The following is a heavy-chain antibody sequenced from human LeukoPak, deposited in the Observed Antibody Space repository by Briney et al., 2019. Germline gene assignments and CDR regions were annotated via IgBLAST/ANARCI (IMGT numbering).Heavy chain of an antibody. V-gene: IGHV3-7*03. D-gene: IGHD3-22*01. J-gene: IGHJ4*02. CDR1: GFTFSSYW. CDR3: AKDPKPSHYYDSSGYYGNFDY. CDR2: IKKDGSEK. Sequence: GGSLRLSCAASGFTFSSYWMSWVRQAPGKGLEWVANIKKDGSEKYYVDSVKGRFTISRDNAKTSLYLQMNSLRAEDTAVYYCAKDPKPSHYYDSSGYYGNFDYWGQGTLVTVSS.